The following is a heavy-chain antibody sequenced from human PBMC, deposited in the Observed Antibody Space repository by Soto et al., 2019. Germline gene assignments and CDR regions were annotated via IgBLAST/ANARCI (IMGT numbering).Heavy chain of an antibody. CDR1: GFTFSSYG. D-gene: IGHD6-13*01. CDR3: ASQTSELSSSWPGYYDVDV. CDR2: IWKDGSNK. J-gene: IGHJ6*03. Sequence: QVQLVESGGGVVQPGRSLRLSCTASGFTFSSYGMHWVRQAPGKGLERVAGIWKDGSNKYYADSVKGRFTISRDNSKNRLYMTMKSQRAEDTAVYCCASQTSELSSSWPGYYDVDVWGKGTTVTVSS. V-gene: IGHV3-33*01.